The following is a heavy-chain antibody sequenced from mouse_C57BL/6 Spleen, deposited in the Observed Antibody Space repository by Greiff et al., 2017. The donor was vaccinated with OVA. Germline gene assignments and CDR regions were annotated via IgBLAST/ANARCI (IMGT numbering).Heavy chain of an antibody. CDR2: ISSGGDYI. Sequence: EVQLVESGEGLVKPGGSLKLSCAASGFTFSSYAMSWVRQTPEKRLEWVAYISSGGDYIYYADTVKGRFTISRDNARNTLYLQMSSLKSEDTAMYYCTRGGYYGSSSGYFDYWGQGTTLTVSS. D-gene: IGHD1-1*01. CDR3: TRGGYYGSSSGYFDY. J-gene: IGHJ2*01. V-gene: IGHV5-9-1*02. CDR1: GFTFSSYA.